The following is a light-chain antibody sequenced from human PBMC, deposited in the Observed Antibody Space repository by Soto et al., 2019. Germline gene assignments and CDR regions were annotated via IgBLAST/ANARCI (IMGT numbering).Light chain of an antibody. Sequence: EIVLTQSPATLSLSPGERATLSCRASQSVSSYLAWYQQKPGQAPRLLIYDASNRATGIPARFIGSGSATEVTLTISSREPEDVAAYYCQQRSNWSPLTFGGGTKVEIK. CDR3: QQRSNWSPLT. CDR2: DAS. CDR1: QSVSSY. V-gene: IGKV3-11*01. J-gene: IGKJ4*01.